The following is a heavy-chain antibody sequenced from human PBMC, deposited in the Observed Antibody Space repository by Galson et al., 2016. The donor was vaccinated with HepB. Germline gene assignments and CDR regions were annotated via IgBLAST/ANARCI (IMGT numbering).Heavy chain of an antibody. D-gene: IGHD3-10*01. J-gene: IGHJ6*02. V-gene: IGHV1-69*13. CDR2: IIPIFATA. CDR1: GGTFSRNA. Sequence: SVKVSCKASGGTFSRNAISWVRQAPGQRLEWMGGIIPIFATAKYTPKFQGKVTITADESTNTAYMELSGLRSDDTAVYYCASRGGHSWFGELTPSAWSLEVWGQGTTVIVSS. CDR3: ASRGGHSWFGELTPSAWSLEV.